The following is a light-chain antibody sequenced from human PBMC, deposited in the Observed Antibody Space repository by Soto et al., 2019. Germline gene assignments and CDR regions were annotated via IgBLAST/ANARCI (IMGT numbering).Light chain of an antibody. V-gene: IGKV3D-11*02. CDR3: QQRDTWAWT. Sequence: EIVLTQSPATLSLSPGERATLSCRASQSIRSNLAWYQHKPGQAPRLLIYDASNRATGIPGRFSRSGAGTDFTLTISNLEPEDFAVYYCQQRDTWAWTCGRGAKVEIK. CDR1: QSIRSN. CDR2: DAS. J-gene: IGKJ1*01.